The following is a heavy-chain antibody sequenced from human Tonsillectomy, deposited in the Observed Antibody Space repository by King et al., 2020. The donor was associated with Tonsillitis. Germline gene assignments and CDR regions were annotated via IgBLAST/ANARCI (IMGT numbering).Heavy chain of an antibody. D-gene: IGHD6-13*01. CDR3: ARTVKPSIAAAEGPFDY. CDR2: IYYSGST. J-gene: IGHJ4*02. Sequence: QVQLQESGPGLVKPSQTLSLTCTVSGGSISSGDYYWNWIRQPPGKGLEWIGYIYYSGSTYYNPSLKSRVTISGDTSKNQFSLKLSSATAADTAVYYCARTVKPSIAAAEGPFDYWGQGTLVIVSS. CDR1: GGSISSGDYY. V-gene: IGHV4-30-4*01.